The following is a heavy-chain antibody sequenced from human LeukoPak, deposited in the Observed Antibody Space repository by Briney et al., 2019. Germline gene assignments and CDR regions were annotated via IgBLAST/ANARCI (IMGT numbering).Heavy chain of an antibody. V-gene: IGHV4-30-2*01. CDR3: ARDPRIAAAGIDY. CDR2: IYYSGST. D-gene: IGHD6-13*01. CDR1: GGSISSGGYS. J-gene: IGHJ4*02. Sequence: PSETLSLTCAVSGGSISSGGYSWSWIRQPPGKGLEWIGYIYYSGSTYYNPSLKSRVTISVDTSKNQFSLKLSSVTAADTAVYYCARDPRIAAAGIDYWGQGTLVTVSS.